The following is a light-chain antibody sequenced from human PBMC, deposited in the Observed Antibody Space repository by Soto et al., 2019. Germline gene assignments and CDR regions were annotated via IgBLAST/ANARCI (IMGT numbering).Light chain of an antibody. J-gene: IGKJ2*01. V-gene: IGKV1-6*01. Sequence: AIQMTQSPSSLAASVGDRVTITCRASQDIGIDLNWYQQKPGKAPKLLIFAASNLQSGVPPRFSGSGSGTDFTLTISGLQPEDSATYLCLKHFIPPFTFGQGTKMQVK. CDR1: QDIGID. CDR3: LKHFIPPFT. CDR2: AAS.